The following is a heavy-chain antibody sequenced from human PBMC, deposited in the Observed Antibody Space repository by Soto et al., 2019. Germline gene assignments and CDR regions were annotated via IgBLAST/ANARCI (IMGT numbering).Heavy chain of an antibody. V-gene: IGHV1-24*01. Sequence: ASVKVSCKVSGYTLTELSLPWVRQAPGKGLEWVGGFDPEDGETIYAQKFQGRVTMTEDTSTDTAYMELSSLRSEDTAVYYCATILAYYDSSGYYPFDYWGQGTLVTVSS. CDR3: ATILAYYDSSGYYPFDY. CDR2: FDPEDGET. J-gene: IGHJ4*02. CDR1: GYTLTELS. D-gene: IGHD3-22*01.